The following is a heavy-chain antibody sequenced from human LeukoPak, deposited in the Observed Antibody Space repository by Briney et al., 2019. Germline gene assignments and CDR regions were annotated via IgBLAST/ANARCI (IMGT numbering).Heavy chain of an antibody. V-gene: IGHV3-23*01. CDR3: AKGGEYSSSWYYYYYYMDV. CDR2: ISGSGGST. J-gene: IGHJ6*03. CDR1: GFTFSSYG. D-gene: IGHD6-13*01. Sequence: GGSLRLSCAASGFTFSSYGMSWVRQAPGKGLEWVSAISGSGGSTYYADSVKGRFTISRDNSKNTLDLQMNSLRAEDTAVYYCAKGGEYSSSWYYYYYYMDVWGKGTTVTISS.